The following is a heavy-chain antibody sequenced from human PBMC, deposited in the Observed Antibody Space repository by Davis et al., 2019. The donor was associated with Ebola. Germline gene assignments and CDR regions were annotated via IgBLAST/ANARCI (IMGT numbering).Heavy chain of an antibody. V-gene: IGHV3-7*03. J-gene: IGHJ6*02. D-gene: IGHD3-3*01. CDR2: IRKDGREK. Sequence: GESLKISCAASGFTFSSYWMAWVRQAPGKGLEWVANIRKDGREKYFADSVRGRFTISRDNSKNTLYLQMNSLRAEDTAVYYCAKVYDFWGLDGMDVWGQGTTVTVSS. CDR1: GFTFSSYW. CDR3: AKVYDFWGLDGMDV.